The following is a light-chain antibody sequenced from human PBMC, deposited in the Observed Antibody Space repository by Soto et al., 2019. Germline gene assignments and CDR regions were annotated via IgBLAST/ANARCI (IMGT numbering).Light chain of an antibody. V-gene: IGKV1-33*01. Sequence: DIQMTQSPSSLSASIGDRVTITCQASQDISTYINWYQHQAGKAPKILIYDASNLEAGVPSRFSRRGSGAEFNFTISSLQPEDVATYYCQQHDNLPLTFGGGTKMEIK. CDR2: DAS. J-gene: IGKJ4*01. CDR3: QQHDNLPLT. CDR1: QDISTY.